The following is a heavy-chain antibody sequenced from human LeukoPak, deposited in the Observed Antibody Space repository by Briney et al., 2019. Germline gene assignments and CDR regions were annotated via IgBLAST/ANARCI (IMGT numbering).Heavy chain of an antibody. Sequence: SETLSLTCAVYGGSFSGSYWNWIRQPPGKGLEWIGEGNHTGRTNYNPSLKSRVTISVDTSKKQFSLKLSSVTAADTAVYYCAGGRIDGPFDLWGRGALVTVSS. CDR1: GGSFSGSY. CDR2: GNHTGRT. V-gene: IGHV4-34*01. CDR3: AGGRIDGPFDL. J-gene: IGHJ2*01.